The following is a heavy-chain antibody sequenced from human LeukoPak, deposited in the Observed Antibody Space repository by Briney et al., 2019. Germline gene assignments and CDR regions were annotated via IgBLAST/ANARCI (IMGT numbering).Heavy chain of an antibody. Sequence: ASVKVSCKASGGTFSNYAISWVRQAPGQGLEWMGGIIPIFGTANYAQKFQGRVTITADESTSTAYMELSSLRSDDTAVYYCATSTGRYCSSTSCPLFDYWGQGTLVTVSS. J-gene: IGHJ4*02. CDR1: GGTFSNYA. D-gene: IGHD2-2*01. V-gene: IGHV1-69*13. CDR2: IIPIFGTA. CDR3: ATSTGRYCSSTSCPLFDY.